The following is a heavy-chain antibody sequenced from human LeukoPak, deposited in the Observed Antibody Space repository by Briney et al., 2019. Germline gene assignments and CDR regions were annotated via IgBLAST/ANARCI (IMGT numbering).Heavy chain of an antibody. Sequence: PSETLSLTCTVSGGSISSYYWSWIRQPPGKGLEWIGYISYSGSTNYNPSLKSRVSISVDTSKNQFSLMLISITTADTPVYFYSRALTGTTGYSDCWGQGPLDTVS. J-gene: IGHJ4*02. CDR3: SRALTGTTGYSDC. D-gene: IGHD1-20*01. V-gene: IGHV4-59*01. CDR2: ISYSGST. CDR1: GGSISSYY.